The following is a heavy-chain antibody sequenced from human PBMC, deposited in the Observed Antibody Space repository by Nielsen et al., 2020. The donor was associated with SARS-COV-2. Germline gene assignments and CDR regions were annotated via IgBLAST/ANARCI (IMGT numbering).Heavy chain of an antibody. D-gene: IGHD4-23*01. CDR1: GGSISSYY. V-gene: IGHV4-59*01. CDR2: IYYSGST. CDR3: ARAYGGNHDY. Sequence: SETLSLTCTVSGGSISSYYRSWIRQPPGKGLEWIGYIYYSGSTNYNPSLKSRVTISVDTSKNQFSLKLSSVTAADTAVYYCARAYGGNHDYWGQGTLVTVSS. J-gene: IGHJ4*02.